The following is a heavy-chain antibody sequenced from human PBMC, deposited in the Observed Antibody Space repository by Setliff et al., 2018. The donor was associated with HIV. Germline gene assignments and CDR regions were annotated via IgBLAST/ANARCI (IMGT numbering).Heavy chain of an antibody. CDR3: ASGRGSDAIAIDY. CDR1: GFTFSYYY. V-gene: IGHV3-15*04. D-gene: IGHD5-12*01. CDR2: IGGQAEGGTA. Sequence: GGSLRLSCAASGFTFSYYYMSGVRQAPGKGLEWVGRIGGQAEGGTAVYAPPVIARFTISRDDSKNTLYLDMGSLKTEDTAVYYCASGRGSDAIAIDYWGQGTPVTVSS. J-gene: IGHJ4*02.